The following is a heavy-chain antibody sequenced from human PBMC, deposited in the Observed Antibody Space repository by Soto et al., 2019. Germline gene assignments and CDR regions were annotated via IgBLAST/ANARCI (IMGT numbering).Heavy chain of an antibody. CDR2: ISGSGGST. Sequence: GGSLRLSCAASGFTFSSYAMSWVRQAPGKGLEWVSAISGSGGSTYYADSVKGRFTISRDNSKNTLYLQMNSLRAEDTAVYYCAKDGYSSGWYPYCFDYWGQGTLVTVSS. J-gene: IGHJ4*02. CDR1: GFTFSSYA. D-gene: IGHD6-19*01. V-gene: IGHV3-23*01. CDR3: AKDGYSSGWYPYCFDY.